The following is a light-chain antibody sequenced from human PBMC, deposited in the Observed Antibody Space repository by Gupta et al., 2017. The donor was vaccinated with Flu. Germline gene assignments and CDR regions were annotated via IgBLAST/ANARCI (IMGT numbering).Light chain of an antibody. V-gene: IGKV1-39*01. CDR2: AAS. Sequence: IQMSQSPSPLSASLGDRVTITCRASQRISSYLTWYQQKPGKAPKLLIYAASSMQSGIPSRFSGSGSGTEFTLTISSLQSEDFATYYCQQNNSTPCTFGEGTKVEIK. J-gene: IGKJ1*01. CDR3: QQNNSTPCT. CDR1: QRISSY.